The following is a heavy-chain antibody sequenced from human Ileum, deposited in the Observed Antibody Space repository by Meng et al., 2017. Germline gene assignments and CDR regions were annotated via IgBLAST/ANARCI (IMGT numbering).Heavy chain of an antibody. CDR2: INSDGSST. CDR1: GFTFSSYW. J-gene: IGHJ5*02. V-gene: IGHV3-74*01. D-gene: IGHD1-26*01. Sequence: VQLVGCGGGLVQPGGSLRLSGAASGFTFSSYWMHCVRQAPGKGLVWVSRINSDGSSTYYADSVKGRLTISRDNAKNTVYLQMNSLRDEDTAVYYCTRGYSGNYGKFDPWGQGTLVTVSS. CDR3: TRGYSGNYGKFDP.